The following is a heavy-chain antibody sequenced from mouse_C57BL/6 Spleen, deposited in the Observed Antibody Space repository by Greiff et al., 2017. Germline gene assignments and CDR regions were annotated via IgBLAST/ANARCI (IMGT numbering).Heavy chain of an antibody. CDR1: GYTFTDYY. D-gene: IGHD1-1*01. CDR2: INPNNGGT. CDR3: GRYYGNFDY. Sequence: EVQLQQSGPELVKPGASVKISCKASGYTFTDYYMNWVKQSHGKSLEWIGDINPNNGGTSYNQKFKGKATLTVDKSSSTAYMELRSLTSEDSAVYYCGRYYGNFDYWGQGTTLTVSS. V-gene: IGHV1-26*01. J-gene: IGHJ2*01.